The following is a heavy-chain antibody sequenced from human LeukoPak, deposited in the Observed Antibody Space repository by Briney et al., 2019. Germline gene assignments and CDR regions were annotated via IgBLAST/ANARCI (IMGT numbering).Heavy chain of an antibody. J-gene: IGHJ4*02. Sequence: GGSLRLSCAASGFTFSSYWMNWVRQAPGKGLEYVSAISSNGGGTYYVNSVQGRFTISRDNSKNTLYLQMGSLRAEDMAVYYCARAGYSSSYDYWGQGTLVTVSS. D-gene: IGHD6-13*01. CDR2: ISSNGGGT. V-gene: IGHV3-64*01. CDR3: ARAGYSSSYDY. CDR1: GFTFSSYW.